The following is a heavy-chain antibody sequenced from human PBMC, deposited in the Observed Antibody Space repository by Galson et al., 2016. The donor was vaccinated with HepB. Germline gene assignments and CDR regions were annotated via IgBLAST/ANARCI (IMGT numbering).Heavy chain of an antibody. Sequence: SLRLSCAASGLTFSSYAMHWVRQAPGKGLEWVAIVWSDGNQYLYADSVKGRFTISRDNSKNTLYLQMNSLRAEDTPVYYCARVPSSGWFDSWGQGTLVTVSS. CDR3: ARVPSSGWFDS. V-gene: IGHV3-33*01. D-gene: IGHD6-19*01. CDR2: VWSDGNQY. CDR1: GLTFSSYA. J-gene: IGHJ5*01.